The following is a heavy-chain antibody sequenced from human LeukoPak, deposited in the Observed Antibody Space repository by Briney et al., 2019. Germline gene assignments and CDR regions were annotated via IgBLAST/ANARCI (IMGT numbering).Heavy chain of an antibody. CDR2: INWSGGST. CDR1: GFTFDDYG. J-gene: IGHJ4*02. Sequence: GGSLRLSCTASGFTFDDYGMTWVRQAPGRGLEWVSHINWSGGSTSYADSVKGRFTISRDNAKNSLYLLMNSLRAEDTAVYYCAKEGPGQYYDSSGSLGYWGQGTLVTVSS. CDR3: AKEGPGQYYDSSGSLGY. D-gene: IGHD3-22*01. V-gene: IGHV3-20*04.